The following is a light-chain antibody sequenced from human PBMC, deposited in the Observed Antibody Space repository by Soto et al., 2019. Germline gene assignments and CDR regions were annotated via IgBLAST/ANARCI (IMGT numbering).Light chain of an antibody. CDR1: SFNIGAGYD. V-gene: IGLV1-40*01. J-gene: IGLJ2*01. Sequence: QLVLTQPPSVSGAPGQRVTISCTGSSFNIGAGYDVHWYQQLPGTAPKLLIYNNINRPSGVPDRFSGSKSGTSASLAITGLQPEDEADYYCQSYDTMLSGPGVFGGGTKVTVL. CDR2: NNI. CDR3: QSYDTMLSGPGV.